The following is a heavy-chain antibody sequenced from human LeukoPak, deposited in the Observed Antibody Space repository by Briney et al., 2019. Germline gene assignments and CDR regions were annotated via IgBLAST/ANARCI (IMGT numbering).Heavy chain of an antibody. D-gene: IGHD5-18*01. Sequence: SETLSLTCAVYGGSFSGYYWSWIRQPPGKGLEWIGEINHSGSTNYNPSLKSRVTISVGTSKNQFSLKLSSVAAADTAVYYCARVHPTAMDYFDYWGQGTLVTVSS. CDR1: GGSFSGYY. CDR3: ARVHPTAMDYFDY. V-gene: IGHV4-34*01. J-gene: IGHJ4*02. CDR2: INHSGST.